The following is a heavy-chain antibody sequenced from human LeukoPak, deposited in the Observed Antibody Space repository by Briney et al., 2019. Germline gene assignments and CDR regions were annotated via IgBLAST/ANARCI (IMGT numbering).Heavy chain of an antibody. CDR2: ISAYNGNT. V-gene: IGHV1-18*01. Sequence: PRASVKVPCKASGYTFTSYGIDWVRQAPGQGLEWMGWISAYNGNTNYAQKLQGRVTITRNTSISTAYMELSSLRSEDTAVYYCARGPSDGFGELFQNWFDPWGQGTLVTVSS. D-gene: IGHD3-10*01. CDR3: ARGPSDGFGELFQNWFDP. CDR1: GYTFTSYG. J-gene: IGHJ5*02.